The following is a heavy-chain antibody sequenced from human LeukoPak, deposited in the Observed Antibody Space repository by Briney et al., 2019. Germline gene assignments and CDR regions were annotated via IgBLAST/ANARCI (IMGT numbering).Heavy chain of an antibody. CDR1: GGSFSGYY. D-gene: IGHD1-26*01. V-gene: IGHV4-34*01. CDR2: INHSGST. CDR3: ARVGIVGATIRRSAMDY. J-gene: IGHJ4*02. Sequence: PSETLSLTCAVYGGSFSGYYWSWIRQPPGKGLEWIGEINHSGSTNYNPSLKSRVTISVDTSKNQISLKLSSVTAADTAVYYCARVGIVGATIRRSAMDYWGQGTLVTVSS.